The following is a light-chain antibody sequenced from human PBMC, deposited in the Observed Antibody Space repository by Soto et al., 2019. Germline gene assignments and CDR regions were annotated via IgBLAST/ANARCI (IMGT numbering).Light chain of an antibody. J-gene: IGKJ5*01. V-gene: IGKV3-20*01. CDR2: GAS. CDR3: QQYDNSPIT. CDR1: QSVSSF. Sequence: PGKRATLSCRASQSVSSFLAWYQQKPGQAPRLLIYGASSRATGIPDRFSGTGSETDFTLTISRLEPEDFAVYYCQQYDNSPITFGQGTRLEIK.